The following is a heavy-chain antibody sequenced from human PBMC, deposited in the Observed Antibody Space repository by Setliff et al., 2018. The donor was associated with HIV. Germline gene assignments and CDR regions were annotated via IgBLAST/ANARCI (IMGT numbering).Heavy chain of an antibody. CDR3: AKDHATSSWFTALLDY. CDR2: IEHDGSKK. Sequence: GGSLRLSCAVSGFTFSTYGMHWVRQAPGKGLEWVTFIEHDGSKKFYADSVKGRFTISRDNPKNTLYLQMNSLRAEDTAVYYCAKDHATSSWFTALLDYWGQGTLVTVSS. J-gene: IGHJ4*02. V-gene: IGHV3-30*02. CDR1: GFTFSTYG. D-gene: IGHD6-13*01.